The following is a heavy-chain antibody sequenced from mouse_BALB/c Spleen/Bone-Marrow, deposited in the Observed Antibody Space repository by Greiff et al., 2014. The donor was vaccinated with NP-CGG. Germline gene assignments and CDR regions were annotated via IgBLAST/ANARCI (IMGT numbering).Heavy chain of an antibody. CDR2: IYPGNSDT. CDR1: GYTFTSYW. J-gene: IGHJ3*01. Sequence: EVHLVESVTVLARPGASVKMSCKASGYTFTSYWMHWVKQRPGQGLEWIGAIYPGNSDTSYNQKFKGKAKLTAVTSTSTAYMELSSLTNEDSAVYYCTRVYYYGSAWFAYWGQGTLVTVSA. D-gene: IGHD1-1*01. V-gene: IGHV1-5*01. CDR3: TRVYYYGSAWFAY.